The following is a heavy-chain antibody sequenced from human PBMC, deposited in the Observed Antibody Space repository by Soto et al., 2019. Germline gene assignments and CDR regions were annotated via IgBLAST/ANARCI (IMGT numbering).Heavy chain of an antibody. CDR2: IYPGDSDT. J-gene: IGHJ4*02. CDR3: ARTMTTVTTRLDFDY. Sequence: GESLKISCKGSGYSFTSYWIVWVRQMPGKGLEWMGIIYPGDSDTRYSPSFQGQVTFSADKSISTAYLQWSSLKASDTAMYYCARTMTTVTTRLDFDYWGQGTLVTVSS. D-gene: IGHD4-17*01. CDR1: GYSFTSYW. V-gene: IGHV5-51*01.